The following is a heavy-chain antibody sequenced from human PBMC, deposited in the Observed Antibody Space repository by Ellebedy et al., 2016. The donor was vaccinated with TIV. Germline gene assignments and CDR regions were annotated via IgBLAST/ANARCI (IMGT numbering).Heavy chain of an antibody. CDR3: SAPYGRVTPAY. V-gene: IGHV4-61*01. J-gene: IGHJ4*02. Sequence: MPSETLSLTCTVSGGSVSSANNDWTWFRQPPGKGLEWIGYIYSSRPTAYKHSLKSRMAITVDTSRNQISLKLSSVTAADTAVYYCSAPYGRVTPAYWGQGTLVTVSS. CDR2: IYSSRPT. D-gene: IGHD4-17*01. CDR1: GGSVSSANND.